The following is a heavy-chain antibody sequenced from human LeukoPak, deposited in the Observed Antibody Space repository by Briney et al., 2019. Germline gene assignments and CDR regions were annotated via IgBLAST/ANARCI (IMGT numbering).Heavy chain of an antibody. V-gene: IGHV3-21*01. CDR2: ISSSSSYI. Sequence: GGSLRLSCAASGFTFSSYSMNWVRQAPGKGLEWVSSISSSSSYIYYADSVEGRFTISRDNAKNSLYLQMNSLRAEDTAVYYCARDVYDFWSGQNWFDPWGQGTLVTVSS. CDR3: ARDVYDFWSGQNWFDP. CDR1: GFTFSSYS. D-gene: IGHD3-3*01. J-gene: IGHJ5*02.